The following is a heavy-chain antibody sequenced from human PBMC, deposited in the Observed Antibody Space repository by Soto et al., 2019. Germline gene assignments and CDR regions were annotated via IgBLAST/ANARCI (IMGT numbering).Heavy chain of an antibody. J-gene: IGHJ5*02. CDR1: GFTFSNFW. Sequence: GGSLRLSCAASGFTFSNFWVHWVRQAPGKGLVWVSRASPDGSSTSYADSVKGRFTIFRDNAKNMLYMEMNSLRAEDTAVYYCASHGSGDYFWFGPWGQGTLVTVSS. V-gene: IGHV3-74*01. D-gene: IGHD4-17*01. CDR3: ASHGSGDYFWFGP. CDR2: ASPDGSST.